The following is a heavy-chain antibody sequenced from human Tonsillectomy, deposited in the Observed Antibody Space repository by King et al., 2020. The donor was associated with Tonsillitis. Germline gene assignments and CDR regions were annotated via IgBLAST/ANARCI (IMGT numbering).Heavy chain of an antibody. J-gene: IGHJ6*02. V-gene: IGHV3-23*04. D-gene: IGHD1-1*01. CDR1: RFTVSIYA. CDR3: AKDLTRGTYYYYYYYGMDV. CDR2: ISGSGGST. Sequence: VQLVESGGDLVQTGGSLRTSCAASRFTVSIYAMSGGRQAPGKGVEWVLYISGSGGSTYYEESVKGRFTISRDKSKNTLYLQMNSLRAEDTALYYCAKDLTRGTYYYYYYYGMDVWGQGTTVTVSS.